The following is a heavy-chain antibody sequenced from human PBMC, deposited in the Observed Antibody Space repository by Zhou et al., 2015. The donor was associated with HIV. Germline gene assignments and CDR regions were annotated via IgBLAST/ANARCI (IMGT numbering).Heavy chain of an antibody. CDR3: ASPKYCSSTSCYGYYYMDV. D-gene: IGHD2-2*01. J-gene: IGHJ6*03. V-gene: IGHV1-69*01. Sequence: QVQLVQSGAEVKKPGSSVKVSCKASGGTFSSYAISWVRQAPGQGLEWMGGIIPIFGTANYAQKFQGRVTITADESTSTAYMELSSLRSEDTAVYYCASPKYCSSTSCYGYYYMDVWGKGTTSPSP. CDR1: GGTFSSYA. CDR2: IIPIFGTA.